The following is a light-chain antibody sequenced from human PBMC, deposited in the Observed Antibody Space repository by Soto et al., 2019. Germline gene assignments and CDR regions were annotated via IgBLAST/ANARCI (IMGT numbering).Light chain of an antibody. Sequence: SALTQPASVAASPRQSITISYHSAINDIGSSDYVSWYQQHPGKAPKLIIYGVRNRPSGTSDRFSGSKSGNTASLTISGLQAEDEADYYCSSSTRSIIRVFGGGTEVTVL. J-gene: IGLJ2*01. CDR3: SSSTRSIIRV. CDR2: GVR. V-gene: IGLV2-14*01. CDR1: INDIGSSDY.